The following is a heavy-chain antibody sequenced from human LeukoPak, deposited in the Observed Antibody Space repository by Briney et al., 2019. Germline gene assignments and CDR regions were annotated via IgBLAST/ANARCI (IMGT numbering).Heavy chain of an antibody. J-gene: IGHJ4*02. D-gene: IGHD2-21*01. CDR2: ITGGGGST. CDR3: ARDVIRHCHYPNGPVCYFDY. CDR1: GFTFSSSA. Sequence: PGGSLRLSCAASGFTFSSSAMSWVRQAPGKGLEWVSAITGGGGSTYYADSVKGRFTISRDNSKNTLYLQMNSLRADDTAVYYCARDVIRHCHYPNGPVCYFDYWGQGTLVTVSS. V-gene: IGHV3-23*01.